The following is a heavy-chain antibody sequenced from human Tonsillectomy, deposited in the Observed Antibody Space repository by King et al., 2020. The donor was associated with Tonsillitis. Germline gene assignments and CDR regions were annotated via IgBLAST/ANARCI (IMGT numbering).Heavy chain of an antibody. V-gene: IGHV3-9*01. CDR1: GFTFDDYA. J-gene: IGHJ4*02. D-gene: IGHD2-15*01. CDR2: ISWNSGYI. Sequence: VQLVESGGGLVQPGRSLRLSCAASGFTFDDYAMHWVRQAPGKGLEWGSTISWNSGYIAYADSVRGRFTISRDNAKNSLFLQMNSLRTEDTALYYCAKAEDSSFHPPPGCWGQGTLVTVSS. CDR3: AKAEDSSFHPPPGC.